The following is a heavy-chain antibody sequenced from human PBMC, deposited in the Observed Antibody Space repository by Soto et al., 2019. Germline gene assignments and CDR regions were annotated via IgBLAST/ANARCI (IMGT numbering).Heavy chain of an antibody. Sequence: PGGSLRLSCAATGFTLRTNGMSWVRQAPGKGLEWVSSFSGSGDDTWYADSLKGRFTISRDNSKNTVYLQMNSLRAEDTALYYCAGHGGYSYLGQGTLVTASS. J-gene: IGHJ4*02. V-gene: IGHV3-23*01. CDR3: AGHGGYSY. D-gene: IGHD4-17*01. CDR1: GFTLRTNG. CDR2: FSGSGDDT.